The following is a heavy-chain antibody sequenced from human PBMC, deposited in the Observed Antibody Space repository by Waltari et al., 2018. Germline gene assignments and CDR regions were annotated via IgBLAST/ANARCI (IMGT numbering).Heavy chain of an antibody. CDR1: GGTFSRYN. CDR3: AREGGGKLGY. D-gene: IGHD2-15*01. V-gene: IGHV1-69*08. J-gene: IGHJ4*02. CDR2: IIPILGIA. Sequence: QVQLVQSGAEVKKPGSSVKVSCKASGGTFSRYNISWVRQAPGQGLEWMGRIIPILGIANYAQKFQGRVTITADKSTSTAYMELSSLRSEDTAVYYCAREGGGKLGYWGQGTLVTVSS.